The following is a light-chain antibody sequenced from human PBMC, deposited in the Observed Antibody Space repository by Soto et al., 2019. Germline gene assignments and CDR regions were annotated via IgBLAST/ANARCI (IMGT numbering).Light chain of an antibody. CDR3: QHYHNFPRT. V-gene: IGKV3-15*01. Sequence: ISMTQSPPTLSVSPGGRVTLSCEASETISADLAWYHHRPGQAPRLLIYAASTRAPGVPARFSGSGSGTDFTLAIANLQPEDFGLYYCQHYHNFPRTFGQWTKLEIK. J-gene: IGKJ2*01. CDR2: AAS. CDR1: ETISAD.